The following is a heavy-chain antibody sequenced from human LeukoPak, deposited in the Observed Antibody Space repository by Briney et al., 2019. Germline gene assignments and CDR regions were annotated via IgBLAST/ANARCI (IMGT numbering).Heavy chain of an antibody. V-gene: IGHV3-48*04. CDR2: ISSSSSTI. D-gene: IGHD1-20*01. J-gene: IGHJ4*02. Sequence: GGSLRLSCAASGFTFSSYSMNWVRQAPGKGLEWVSYISSSSSTIYYADSVKGRFTISRDNTKNSLYLQMNSLRAEDTAVYYCARRLITGSDYWGQGTLVTVSS. CDR1: GFTFSSYS. CDR3: ARRLITGSDY.